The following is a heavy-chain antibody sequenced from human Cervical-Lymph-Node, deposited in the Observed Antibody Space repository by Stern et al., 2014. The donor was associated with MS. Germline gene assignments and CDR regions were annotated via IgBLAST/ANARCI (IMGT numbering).Heavy chain of an antibody. CDR2: IMPIFGTS. V-gene: IGHV1-69*01. CDR1: GGTLISYP. Sequence: QVQLVQSGAEVKKPGSSVKVSCQASGGTLISYPISWVRQAPGPGLEWLGGIMPIFGTSNYAHKVQGRVTITADESTTTIYMELRSLKSEDTAVYYCARHLGSHESGWFDPWGQGTLVTVSS. D-gene: IGHD1-26*01. J-gene: IGHJ5*02. CDR3: ARHLGSHESGWFDP.